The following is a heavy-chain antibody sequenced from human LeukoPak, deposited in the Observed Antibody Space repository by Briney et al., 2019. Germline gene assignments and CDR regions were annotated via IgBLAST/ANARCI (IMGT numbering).Heavy chain of an antibody. V-gene: IGHV4-30-2*01. CDR2: IYHSGST. CDR3: ARETYYYDSSGYSNWFDP. J-gene: IGHJ5*02. D-gene: IGHD3-22*01. Sequence: SETLSLTCAVSGGSISSGGSSWSWIRQPPGKGLEWIGYIYHSGSTYYNPSLKSRVTISVDRSKNQFSLKVSSVTAADTAVYYCARETYYYDSSGYSNWFDPWGQGTLVTVSS. CDR1: GGSISSGGSS.